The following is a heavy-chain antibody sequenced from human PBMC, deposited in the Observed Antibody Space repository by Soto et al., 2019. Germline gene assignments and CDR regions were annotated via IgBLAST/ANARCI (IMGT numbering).Heavy chain of an antibody. CDR2: ISSGGGTT. V-gene: IGHV3-23*04. J-gene: IGHJ6*01. CDR1: GFSFRNYA. D-gene: IGHD3-3*01. Sequence: DEHLVESGGGSLQPGGSLRLSCAASGFSFRNYAMTWVRQSPGKGLEWVSLISSGGGTTNYADSVKGRFSISRDNSQNMLYLQMNGLRGEDTALYYCAKLKGGLGRFYGKGAWGQGTMVIVSS. CDR3: AKLKGGLGRFYGKGA.